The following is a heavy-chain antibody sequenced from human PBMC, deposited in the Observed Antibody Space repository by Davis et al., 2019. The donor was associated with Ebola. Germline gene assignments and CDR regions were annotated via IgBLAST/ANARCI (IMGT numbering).Heavy chain of an antibody. V-gene: IGHV4-59*01. D-gene: IGHD3/OR15-3a*01. J-gene: IGHJ4*02. CDR1: GGSISSYY. CDR3: ARAVGLRGKPIDY. CDR2: IYYSGST. Sequence: MPSETLSLTCTVSGGSISSYYWSWIRQPPGKGLEWIGYIYYSGSTNYNPSLKSRVTISVDTSKNQFSLKLSSVTAADTAVYYCARAVGLRGKPIDYWGQGTLVTVSS.